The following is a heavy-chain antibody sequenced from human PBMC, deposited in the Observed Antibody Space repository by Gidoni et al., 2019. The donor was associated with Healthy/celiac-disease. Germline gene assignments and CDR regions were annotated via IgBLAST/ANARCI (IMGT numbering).Heavy chain of an antibody. D-gene: IGHD6-6*01. J-gene: IGHJ5*02. V-gene: IGHV4-30-2*01. CDR3: ARATRWFDP. CDR1: GGSISSGGYS. Sequence: QLQLQESGSGLGKPSQTLSLTCAVSGGSISSGGYSWSWIRQPPGKGLEWIGYIYHSGSTYYNPSLKSRVTISVDRSKNQFSLKLSSVTAADTAVYYCARATRWFDPWGQGTLVTVSS. CDR2: IYHSGST.